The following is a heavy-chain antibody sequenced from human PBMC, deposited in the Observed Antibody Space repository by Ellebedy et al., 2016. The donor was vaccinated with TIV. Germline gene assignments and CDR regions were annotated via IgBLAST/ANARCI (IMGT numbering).Heavy chain of an antibody. D-gene: IGHD3-10*01. CDR1: GFAFSCYA. Sequence: GESLKISXAASGFAFSCYAMSWVRQAPGKGLEWVSSISYSSDITHYADSVKGRFTISRDNSKNTLYLQMNSLRAEDTAVYYCAKNSGEHYYGSGSFYGMDVWGQGTTVTVSS. V-gene: IGHV3-23*01. CDR2: ISYSSDIT. CDR3: AKNSGEHYYGSGSFYGMDV. J-gene: IGHJ6*02.